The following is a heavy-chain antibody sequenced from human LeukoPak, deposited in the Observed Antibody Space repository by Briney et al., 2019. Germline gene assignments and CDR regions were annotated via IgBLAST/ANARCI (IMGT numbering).Heavy chain of an antibody. V-gene: IGHV3-23*01. CDR1: GFTFSSYA. J-gene: IGHJ3*02. Sequence: GGSLRLSCAASGFTFSSYAMSWVRQAPGKGLEWVSAISGSGGSTYYADSVKGRFTISRDNSKNTLYLQMNSLRAEDTAVYYCAKSYCSSTSCYHAFDIWGQGTMVTVSS. CDR3: AKSYCSSTSCYHAFDI. D-gene: IGHD2-2*01. CDR2: ISGSGGST.